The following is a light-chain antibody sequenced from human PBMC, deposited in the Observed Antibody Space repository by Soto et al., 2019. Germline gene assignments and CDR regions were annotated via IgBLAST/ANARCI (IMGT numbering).Light chain of an antibody. CDR3: QQYNSYSM. V-gene: IGKV1-5*03. J-gene: IGKJ1*01. Sequence: DIQMTQSPSTLSASVGDRVTIICRASQSISGWLAWYQQKPGKAPKLLIYKASSLESGVPSRFSGSGSGTEFTLTISSLQPDDFATYYCQQYNSYSMFGQGTKVEI. CDR1: QSISGW. CDR2: KAS.